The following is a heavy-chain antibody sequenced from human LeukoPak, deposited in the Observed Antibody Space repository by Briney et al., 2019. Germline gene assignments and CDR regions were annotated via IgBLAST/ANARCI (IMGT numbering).Heavy chain of an antibody. CDR1: GASISSHY. Sequence: SETLSLTHTVAGASISSHYSSCIRQPPGKGLEWIGYIYYSGSTNYNPSLKSRVTISVDTSKNQFSLKLSSVTAADTAVYYCARGQGIVVAAIVGYFDYWGQGTLVTVSS. CDR2: IYYSGST. V-gene: IGHV4-59*11. J-gene: IGHJ4*02. D-gene: IGHD1-26*01. CDR3: ARGQGIVVAAIVGYFDY.